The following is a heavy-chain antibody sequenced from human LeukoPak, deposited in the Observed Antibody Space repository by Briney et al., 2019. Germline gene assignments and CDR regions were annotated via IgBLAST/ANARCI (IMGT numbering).Heavy chain of an antibody. CDR2: IYYSGST. J-gene: IGHJ4*02. CDR3: ARWRYSYGCDY. V-gene: IGHV4-61*01. CDR1: GGSVSSGSYY. D-gene: IGHD5-18*01. Sequence: SETLSLTCTVSGGSVSSGSYYWSWIRQPPGKGLEWIGYIYYSGSTNYNPSLKSRVTISVDTSKNQFSLKLSSVTAADTAVYYCARWRYSYGCDYWGQGTLVTVSS.